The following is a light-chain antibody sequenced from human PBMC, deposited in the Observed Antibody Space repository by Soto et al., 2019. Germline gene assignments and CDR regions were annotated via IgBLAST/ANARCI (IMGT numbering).Light chain of an antibody. V-gene: IGKV1-9*01. Sequence: IQLTPSPSSLSASVVDIVIITFLASQDIAIYLAWYQQKPGEAPKLLIYAASTLYGGVPSRFSGSGSGTDFALTITSLQAEDFATYYCQQLRMYPSTCGGGTKVDIK. CDR2: AAS. CDR1: QDIAIY. J-gene: IGKJ4*01. CDR3: QQLRMYPST.